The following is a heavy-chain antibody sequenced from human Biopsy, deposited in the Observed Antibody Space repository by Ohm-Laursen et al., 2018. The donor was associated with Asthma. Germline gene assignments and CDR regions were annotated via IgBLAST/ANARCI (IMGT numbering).Heavy chain of an antibody. CDR1: GGSMSSSSYY. Sequence: SETLSLTCTVSGGSMSSSSYYWGWIRQPPGKGLEWMGSISYTGSAYHNPSLKSRVTISVDTSKNHFSLKVTSVTAADTAVYYCARAVSSSSYWYFDLWGRGTLVTVSS. D-gene: IGHD6-6*01. CDR3: ARAVSSSSYWYFDL. V-gene: IGHV4-39*02. J-gene: IGHJ2*01. CDR2: ISYTGSA.